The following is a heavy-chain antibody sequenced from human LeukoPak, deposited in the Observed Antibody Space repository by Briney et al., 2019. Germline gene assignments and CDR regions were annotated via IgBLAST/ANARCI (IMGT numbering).Heavy chain of an antibody. J-gene: IGHJ3*02. D-gene: IGHD2-21*02. CDR3: ARDQTDKGDAFDM. Sequence: TSETLSLTCTVSGGSISSYYWSWIRQPPGKGLEWIAYIYSSGTTNYNPSLKSRVTISIDTSKNQFSLKLSSVTAADTAVYYCARDQTDKGDAFDMWGQGRMVTVSS. V-gene: IGHV4-59*01. CDR1: GGSISSYY. CDR2: IYSSGTT.